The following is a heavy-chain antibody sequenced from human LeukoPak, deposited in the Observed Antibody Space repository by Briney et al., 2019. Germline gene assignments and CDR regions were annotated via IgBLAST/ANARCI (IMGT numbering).Heavy chain of an antibody. D-gene: IGHD3-10*01. CDR2: TRNKANSYTT. CDR1: GFTFSDHY. Sequence: GWSLRLSCAASGFTFSDHYMDWVRQAPGKGLELVGRTRNKANSYTTEYAASVKGRFTISTDDSKNSLYLQMNSLKTEDTAVYYCARFNYYGSGSYYHYYYGMDVWGQGTTVTVSS. J-gene: IGHJ6*02. CDR3: ARFNYYGSGSYYHYYYGMDV. V-gene: IGHV3-72*01.